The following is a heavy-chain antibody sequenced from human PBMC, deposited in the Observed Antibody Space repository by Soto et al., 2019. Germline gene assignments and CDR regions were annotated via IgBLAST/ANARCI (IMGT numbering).Heavy chain of an antibody. CDR3: TTDVWDSSGYYYADT. J-gene: IGHJ4*02. CDR1: GLTFSSYS. Sequence: GGSLRLSCAASGLTFSSYSMNWVRQAPGKGLEWVGRITSKSDGGTTDYAAPVKGRFTISRDDSTNTLYLQMNSLKTEDTAVYYCTTDVWDSSGYYYADTWGQGTLVTVSS. D-gene: IGHD3-22*01. V-gene: IGHV3-15*07. CDR2: ITSKSDGGTT.